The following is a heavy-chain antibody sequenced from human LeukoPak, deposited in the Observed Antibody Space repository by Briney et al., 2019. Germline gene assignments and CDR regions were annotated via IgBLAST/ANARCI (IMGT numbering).Heavy chain of an antibody. J-gene: IGHJ5*02. CDR2: IYYSGST. D-gene: IGHD3-10*01. V-gene: IGHV4-31*03. Sequence: PSETLSLTCTVSGVSISSGGYYWSWIRQHPGKGLEWIGYIYYSGSTYYNPSLKSRVTISVDTSKNQFSLKLSSVTAADTAVYYCARVSRIRGVILTAINWFDPWGQGTLVTVSS. CDR3: ARVSRIRGVILTAINWFDP. CDR1: GVSISSGGYY.